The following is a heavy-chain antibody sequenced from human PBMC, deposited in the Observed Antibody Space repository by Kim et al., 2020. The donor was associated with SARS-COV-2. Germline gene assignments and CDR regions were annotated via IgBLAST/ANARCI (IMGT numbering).Heavy chain of an antibody. CDR3: ARTHGYSSETLDY. Sequence: SETLSLTCTVSGGFVRSGSYFWNWIRQAPGKGLEWIGHFYHSGTTNYNPSLKGRVTISVDASKNQFSLRLASVTTADTAVYYCARTHGYSSETLDYWGQGTQVTVSS. J-gene: IGHJ4*02. D-gene: IGHD6-19*01. V-gene: IGHV4-61*01. CDR2: FYHSGTT. CDR1: GGFVRSGSYF.